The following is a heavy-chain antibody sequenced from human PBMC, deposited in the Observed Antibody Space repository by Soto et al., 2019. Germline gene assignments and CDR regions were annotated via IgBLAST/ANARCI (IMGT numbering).Heavy chain of an antibody. D-gene: IGHD3-22*01. V-gene: IGHV5-51*01. CDR3: ARYGPRGYYDNIDYYYFGMDV. CDR2: IYPGDSDT. J-gene: IGHJ6*02. Sequence: PGESLKISCKGSGYSFTIYWIGWVRQMPGKGLEWMGIIYPGDSDTRYSPSFQGQVTISADKSISTAYLQWSSLKSSDTAMYYCARYGPRGYYDNIDYYYFGMDVWGQGTTVSVSS. CDR1: GYSFTIYW.